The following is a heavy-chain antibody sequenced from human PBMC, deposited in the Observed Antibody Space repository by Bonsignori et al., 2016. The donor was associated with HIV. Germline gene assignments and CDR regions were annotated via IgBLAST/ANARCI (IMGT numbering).Heavy chain of an antibody. J-gene: IGHJ5*02. Sequence: EVQLVESGGDLVQPGRSLKISCAGSGFTFSSYWMHWVRQAPGKGLEWVAVIKQDGSEKYYVDSLKGRFTISRDNARNSVFLQMYSMRAGDTAVYYCVGGTGWLMESWGQGTLVT. CDR2: IKQDGSEK. CDR3: VGGTGWLMES. V-gene: IGHV3-7*01. CDR1: GFTFSSYW. D-gene: IGHD3-9*01.